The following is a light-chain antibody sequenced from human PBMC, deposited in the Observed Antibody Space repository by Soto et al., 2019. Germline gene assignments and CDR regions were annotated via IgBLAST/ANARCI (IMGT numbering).Light chain of an antibody. CDR1: QTISSW. J-gene: IGKJ1*01. CDR3: QHYNSYSEA. CDR2: KAY. V-gene: IGKV1-5*03. Sequence: DIEMSQSPATQSGSVGDTVTIVCRASQTISSWLAWYQTTKGKATKIMIYKAYTLKSGVPSRLSGSGSGTEFTLTISSLQPDECATDDCQHYNSYSEAFGQGTKVDIK.